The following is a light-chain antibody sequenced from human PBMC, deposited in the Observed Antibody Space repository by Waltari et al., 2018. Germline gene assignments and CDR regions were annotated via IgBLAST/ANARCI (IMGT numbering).Light chain of an antibody. CDR1: SSDVGAYNY. J-gene: IGLJ1*01. Sequence: QSALTQLPSASGSPGQSVTISCTGPSSDVGAYNYVSWYQQPPGKAPKLMVYEVSKRPSGVPDRFSGSKSGNTASLTVSGLQAEDEADFCSSYAGSKYVFGTGTKLTVL. CDR2: EVS. V-gene: IGLV2-8*01. CDR3: SSYAGSKYV.